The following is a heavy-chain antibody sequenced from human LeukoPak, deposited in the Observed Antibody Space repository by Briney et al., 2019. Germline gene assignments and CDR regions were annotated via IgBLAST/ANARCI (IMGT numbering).Heavy chain of an antibody. CDR1: GFTFSSYG. V-gene: IGHV3-33*01. CDR3: ARDQWLVPDY. Sequence: PGGSLRLSSAASGFTFSSYGMHWVRQAPGKRLEWVAVIWYDGSNKYYADSVKGRFTISRDNSKNTLYLQMNSLRAEDTAVYYCARDQWLVPDYWGQGTLVTVSS. J-gene: IGHJ4*02. D-gene: IGHD6-19*01. CDR2: IWYDGSNK.